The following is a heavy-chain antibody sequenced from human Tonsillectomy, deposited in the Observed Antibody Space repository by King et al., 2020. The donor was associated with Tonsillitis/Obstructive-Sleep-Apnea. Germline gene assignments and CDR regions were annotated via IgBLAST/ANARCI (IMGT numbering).Heavy chain of an antibody. V-gene: IGHV1-3*01. D-gene: IGHD2-2*01. CDR1: GYTFTSYA. Sequence: QLVQSGAEVKKPGASVKVSCKASGYTFTSYAMHWVRQAPGQRLEWMGWINAGNGNTKYSQKFQGRVTITRDTSASTAYMELSSLRSEDTAVYYCARGPIVVVPAAMYDYWGQGTLVTVSS. CDR3: ARGPIVVVPAAMYDY. J-gene: IGHJ4*02. CDR2: INAGNGNT.